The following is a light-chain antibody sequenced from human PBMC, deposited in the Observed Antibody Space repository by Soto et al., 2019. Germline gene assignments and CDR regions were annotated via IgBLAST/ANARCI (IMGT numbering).Light chain of an antibody. CDR1: QSISSY. CDR2: GAS. CDR3: QQRHSSPLT. V-gene: IGKV1-39*01. Sequence: DIQMTQSPSSLSASVGDRVTITCRASQSISSYLNWYQQKPGKDPQVLISGASSLQSGVPLMFSGSASGRDFTLSISSLQSEDVASYYCQQRHSSPLTFGGGTKVEIK. J-gene: IGKJ4*01.